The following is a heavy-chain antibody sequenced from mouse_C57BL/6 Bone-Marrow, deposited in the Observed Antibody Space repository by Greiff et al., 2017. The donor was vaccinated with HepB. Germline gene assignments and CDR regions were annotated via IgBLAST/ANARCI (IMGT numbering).Heavy chain of an antibody. J-gene: IGHJ1*03. D-gene: IGHD1-1*01. V-gene: IGHV1-52*01. CDR1: GYTFTSYW. Sequence: QVQLQQPGAELVRPGSSVKLSCKASGYTFTSYWMHWVKQRPIQGLEWIGNIDPSDSETHYNQKFKDKATLTVDKSSSTAYMQLSSLTSEDSAVYYCERKDYYGSSYDWYFDVWGTGTTVTVSS. CDR3: ERKDYYGSSYDWYFDV. CDR2: IDPSDSET.